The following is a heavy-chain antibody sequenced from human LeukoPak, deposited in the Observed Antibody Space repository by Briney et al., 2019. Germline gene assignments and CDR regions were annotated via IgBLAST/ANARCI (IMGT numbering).Heavy chain of an antibody. CDR3: AREDYANAFDV. J-gene: IGHJ3*01. CDR2: VYTSGST. CDR1: GGSISSGCYY. D-gene: IGHD4-17*01. V-gene: IGHV4-61*02. Sequence: SETLSLTCTVAGGSISSGCYYWCWLRQPAGKGLEWIGRVYTSGSTNYNPSLKSRVTISVDTSKNQFSLKLSSVTAADTAVYYCAREDYANAFDVWGQGTMVTVSS.